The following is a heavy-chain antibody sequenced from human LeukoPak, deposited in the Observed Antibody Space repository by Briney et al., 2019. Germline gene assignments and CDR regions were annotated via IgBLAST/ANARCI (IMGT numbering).Heavy chain of an antibody. Sequence: PGGSLRLSCVGPGFSFSSDWMHWVRQAPGKGLVWVSRITSDGRSTTYADSVKGRFTVPRDNPKRTLYLHMNGLRAKAPPWNYFARMYGLEHWGQGGLVTVSS. J-gene: IGHJ4*02. D-gene: IGHD2-8*01. CDR1: GFSFSSDW. CDR3: ARMYGLEH. V-gene: IGHV3-74*03. CDR2: ITSDGRST.